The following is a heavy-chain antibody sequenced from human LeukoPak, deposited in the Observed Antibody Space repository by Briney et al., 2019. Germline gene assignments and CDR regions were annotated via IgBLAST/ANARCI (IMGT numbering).Heavy chain of an antibody. Sequence: PGGSLRLSCAASGFTFSNYGMHWVRQAPGKGLEWVALISDDGSNKYYVDSMKGRFTISRDNSKNTLYLQMNSLRAEDTAVYYCARALLPHSGLYYFDYWGQGALVTVSS. V-gene: IGHV3-30*03. CDR1: GFTFSNYG. CDR2: ISDDGSNK. D-gene: IGHD6-19*01. J-gene: IGHJ4*02. CDR3: ARALLPHSGLYYFDY.